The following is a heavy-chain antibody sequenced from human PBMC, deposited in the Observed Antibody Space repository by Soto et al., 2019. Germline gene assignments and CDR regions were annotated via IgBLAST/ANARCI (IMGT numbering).Heavy chain of an antibody. CDR2: ISDTTTTI. CDR3: ARDRKHSRYGGLDF. CDR1: GFTFSDHY. Sequence: QVQLVQSGGGLVKPGGSLTLSCAASGFTFSDHYMSWLRKAPGKGLEWISYISDTTTTIYYADSVKGRFTISRDNAKNSLDLQMNSLRAEDTAVYYCARDRKHSRYGGLDFWGQGAQVTVSS. V-gene: IGHV3-11*01. J-gene: IGHJ4*02. D-gene: IGHD3-16*01.